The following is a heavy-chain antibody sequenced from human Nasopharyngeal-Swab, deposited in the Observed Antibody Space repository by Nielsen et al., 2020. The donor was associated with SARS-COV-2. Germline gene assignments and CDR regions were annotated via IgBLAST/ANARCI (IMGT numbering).Heavy chain of an antibody. J-gene: IGHJ3*02. D-gene: IGHD4-17*01. CDR3: ARDYGDYVAAFDI. V-gene: IGHV4-34*01. CDR2: INHSGST. CDR1: GGSFSGYY. Sequence: SQTLSLTCAVYGGSFSGYYWSWIRQPPGKGLEWIGEINHSGSTNYNPSLTSRVTISVDASKNQFSLKLSSVTAADTAVYYCARDYGDYVAAFDIWGQGTMVTVSS.